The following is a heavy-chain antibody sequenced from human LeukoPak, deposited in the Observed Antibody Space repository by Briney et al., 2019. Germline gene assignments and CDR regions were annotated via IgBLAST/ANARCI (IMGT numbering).Heavy chain of an antibody. CDR2: INHSGST. CDR3: ARVYRRWLQWGYFDY. D-gene: IGHD5-24*01. V-gene: IGHV4-34*01. CDR1: GGSFSGYY. Sequence: SETLSLTCAVYGGSFSGYYWSWIRQPPGKGLEWIGEINHSGSTNYNPFLKSRVTISVDTSKNQFSLKLSSVTAADTAVYYCARVYRRWLQWGYFDYWGQGTLVTVSS. J-gene: IGHJ4*02.